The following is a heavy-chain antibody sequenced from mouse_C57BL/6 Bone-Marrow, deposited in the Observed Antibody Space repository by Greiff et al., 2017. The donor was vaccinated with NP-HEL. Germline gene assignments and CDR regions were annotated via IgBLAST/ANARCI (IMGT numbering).Heavy chain of an antibody. D-gene: IGHD2-4*01. CDR1: GFSFNTYA. J-gene: IGHJ2*01. CDR2: IRSKSNNYAT. CDR3: GGDYDYPYYFDD. Sequence: EVQRVESGGGLVQPKGSLKLSCAASGFSFNTYAMNWVRQAPGQGLEWVARIRSKSNNYATYYVDSVKDSFTISRDDSASMLYLQMNSLQTEDTAMDYCGGDYDYPYYFDDRGQGTTLTVA. V-gene: IGHV10-1*01.